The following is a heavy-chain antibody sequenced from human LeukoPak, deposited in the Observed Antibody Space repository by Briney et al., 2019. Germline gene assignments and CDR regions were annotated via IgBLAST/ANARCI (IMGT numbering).Heavy chain of an antibody. CDR1: GFTFSSYA. Sequence: GGSLRLSCAASGFTFSSYAMNWVRQAPGKGLEWVSGISGTGTGTYYADSVKGRFPIARDNSKNTLYLQMNSLRAEDTAVYYCAKCTRVDWLPIDYWGQGTLVTVSS. J-gene: IGHJ4*02. CDR3: AKCTRVDWLPIDY. CDR2: ISGTGTGT. V-gene: IGHV3-23*01. D-gene: IGHD3-9*01.